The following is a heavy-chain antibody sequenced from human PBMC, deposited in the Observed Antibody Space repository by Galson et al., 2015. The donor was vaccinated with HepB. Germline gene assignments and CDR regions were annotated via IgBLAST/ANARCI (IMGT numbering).Heavy chain of an antibody. CDR2: INHSGST. CDR1: GGSFSGYY. Sequence: ETLSLTCAVYGGSFSGYYWSWIRQPPGKGLEWIGEINHSGSTNYNPSLKSRVTISVDTSKNQFSLKLSSVTAADTAVYYCAIAAAGTGVADYWGQGTLVTVSS. V-gene: IGHV4-34*01. J-gene: IGHJ4*02. D-gene: IGHD6-13*01. CDR3: AIAAAGTGVADY.